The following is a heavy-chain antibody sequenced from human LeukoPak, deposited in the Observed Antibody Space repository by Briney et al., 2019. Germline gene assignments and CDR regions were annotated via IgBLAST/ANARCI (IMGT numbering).Heavy chain of an antibody. CDR3: ASKLTSGY. CDR2: IYSGGTT. CDR1: GLTVTSNY. V-gene: IGHV3-66*01. J-gene: IGHJ4*02. D-gene: IGHD4-17*01. Sequence: GGSLRLSCVVSGLTVTSNYMSWVRQARGKGLEWVSVIYSGGTTNYADSVKGRFTVYRDNSKNILYLQMDRLRGENTAVYYCASKLTSGYWGQGTLVTVSS.